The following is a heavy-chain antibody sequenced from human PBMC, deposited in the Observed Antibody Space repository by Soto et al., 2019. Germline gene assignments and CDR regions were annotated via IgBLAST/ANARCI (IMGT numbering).Heavy chain of an antibody. J-gene: IGHJ3*02. V-gene: IGHV3-48*02. CDR3: ARDRPSYYYDSSGYNAFDI. Sequence: GGSLRLSCAASGCTFSSYSMNWVRQAPGKGLEWVSYISSSSSTIYYADSVKGRFTISRDNAKNSLYLQMNSLRDEDTAVYYCARDRPSYYYDSSGYNAFDIWGQGTMVTVSS. D-gene: IGHD3-22*01. CDR2: ISSSSSTI. CDR1: GCTFSSYS.